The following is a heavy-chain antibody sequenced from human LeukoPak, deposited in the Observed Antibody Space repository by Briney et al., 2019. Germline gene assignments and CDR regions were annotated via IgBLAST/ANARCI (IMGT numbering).Heavy chain of an antibody. CDR3: ARDPSVDTAIGFDY. CDR2: ISAYNGNT. J-gene: IGHJ4*02. Sequence: ASVKDSCQASGYTFLSYGINWVGQPRGQGVAWMGWISAYNGNTNYAQKLQGRVTMTTDTSTSTAYMELRSLRSDDTAVYYCARDPSVDTAIGFDYWGQGTLVTVSS. CDR1: GYTFLSYG. V-gene: IGHV1-18*04. D-gene: IGHD5-18*01.